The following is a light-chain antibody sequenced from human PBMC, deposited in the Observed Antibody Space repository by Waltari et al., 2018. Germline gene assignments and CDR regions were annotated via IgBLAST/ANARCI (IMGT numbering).Light chain of an antibody. Sequence: DIQMTQSPSSVSASVGDRVTLTCRASQGISSRLAWYQQKPGKAPKLLIYDASRLHSWVPSRLIGSVSGTEFTLTISSLQPEDCATYYCQQVDRFPRTFGQGTKVEVK. CDR2: DAS. CDR3: QQVDRFPRT. CDR1: QGISSR. V-gene: IGKV1-12*01. J-gene: IGKJ1*01.